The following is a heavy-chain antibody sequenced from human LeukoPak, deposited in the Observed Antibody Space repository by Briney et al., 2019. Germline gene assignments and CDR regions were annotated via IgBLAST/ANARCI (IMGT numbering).Heavy chain of an antibody. V-gene: IGHV4-34*01. D-gene: IGHD6-13*01. J-gene: IGHJ4*02. Sequence: SETLSLTCAVYGGSSSGYYWSWLRQPPGKGPEWIGEINHGGSTIYNPSLKSRVTISVGTSKNQFSLRLNSVTAADTAVYYCVRDLSIAAAGGDYWGQGTLVTVSS. CDR1: GGSSSGYY. CDR3: VRDLSIAAAGGDY. CDR2: INHGGST.